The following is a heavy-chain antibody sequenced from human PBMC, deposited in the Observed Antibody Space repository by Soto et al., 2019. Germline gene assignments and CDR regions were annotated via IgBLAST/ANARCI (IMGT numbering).Heavy chain of an antibody. V-gene: IGHV2-5*02. Sequence: QITLKESGPTLVKPTQTLTLTCTFSGFSLSTSGVGVGWIRQPPGKALEWLALIYWDDDKRYSPSLKSRLTITKXXSXNXXVLTMTNMDPVDTATYYCAHQSSSSIAARPDWFDPWGQGTLVTVSS. CDR1: GFSLSTSGVG. CDR3: AHQSSSSIAARPDWFDP. J-gene: IGHJ5*02. CDR2: IYWDDDK. D-gene: IGHD6-6*01.